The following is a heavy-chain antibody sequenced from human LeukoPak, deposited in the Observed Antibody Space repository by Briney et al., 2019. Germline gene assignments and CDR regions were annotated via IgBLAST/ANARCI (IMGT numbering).Heavy chain of an antibody. V-gene: IGHV3-48*04. Sequence: GGSLRLSCAASGFTFSSYSVNWVRQAPGKGLEWVSYISSSSSTIYYADSVKGRFTISRDNAKNSLYLQMNSLRAEDTAVYYCARDVLRYFDWPETLYYGMDVWGQGTTVTVSS. CDR1: GFTFSSYS. D-gene: IGHD3-9*01. CDR3: ARDVLRYFDWPETLYYGMDV. J-gene: IGHJ6*02. CDR2: ISSSSSTI.